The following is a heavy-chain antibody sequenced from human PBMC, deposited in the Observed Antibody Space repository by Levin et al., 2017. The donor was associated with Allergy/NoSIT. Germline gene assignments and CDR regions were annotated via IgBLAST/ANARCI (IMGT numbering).Heavy chain of an antibody. CDR1: GFTFDDYA. J-gene: IGHJ3*02. D-gene: IGHD3-16*02. Sequence: GGSLRLSCAASGFTFDDYAMHWVRQAPGKGLEWVSGISWNSGSIGYADSVKGRFTISRDNAKNSLYLQMNSLRAEDTALYYCAKIVGELSFTPLDAFDIWGQGTMVTVSS. CDR2: ISWNSGSI. CDR3: AKIVGELSFTPLDAFDI. V-gene: IGHV3-9*01.